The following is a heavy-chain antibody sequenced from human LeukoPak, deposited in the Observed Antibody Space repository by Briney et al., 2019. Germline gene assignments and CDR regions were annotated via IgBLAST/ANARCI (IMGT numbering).Heavy chain of an antibody. Sequence: SVKVSCKVSGYTLTELSMHWVRQAPGQGLEWMGRIIPIFGTANYAQKFQGRVTITTDESTSTAYVELSSLRSEDTAVYCCARGASGYYYGDWFDPWGQGTLVTVSS. CDR1: GYTLTELS. V-gene: IGHV1-69*05. J-gene: IGHJ5*02. CDR2: IIPIFGTA. D-gene: IGHD3-22*01. CDR3: ARGASGYYYGDWFDP.